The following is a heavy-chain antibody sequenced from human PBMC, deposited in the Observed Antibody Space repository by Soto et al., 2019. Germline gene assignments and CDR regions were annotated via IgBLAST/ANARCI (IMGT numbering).Heavy chain of an antibody. J-gene: IGHJ6*02. Sequence: PGGFLRLSCAASGFTFSSYAMSWVRQAPGKGLEWVSAISGSGGSTYYADSVKGRFTISRDNSKNTLYLQMNSLRAEDTAVYYCAKLMGMILTGRAPSHGMDVWGQGTTVTVSS. CDR1: GFTFSSYA. V-gene: IGHV3-23*01. D-gene: IGHD3-9*01. CDR2: ISGSGGST. CDR3: AKLMGMILTGRAPSHGMDV.